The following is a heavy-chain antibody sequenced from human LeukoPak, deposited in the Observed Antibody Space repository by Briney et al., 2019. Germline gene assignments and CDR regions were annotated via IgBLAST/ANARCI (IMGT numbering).Heavy chain of an antibody. Sequence: GGSLRLSCTASGFTFSSYAMSWVRQAPGKGLEWVSVIYSGGSTYYADSVKGRFTISRDNSKNTLYLQMSSLRAEDTAVYYCARAKRCGGDCYPFDYWGQGTLVTVSS. D-gene: IGHD2-21*02. J-gene: IGHJ4*02. CDR1: GFTFSSYA. V-gene: IGHV3-53*01. CDR2: IYSGGST. CDR3: ARAKRCGGDCYPFDY.